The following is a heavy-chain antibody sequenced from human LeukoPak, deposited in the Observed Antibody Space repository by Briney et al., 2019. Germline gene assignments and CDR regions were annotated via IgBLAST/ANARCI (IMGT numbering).Heavy chain of an antibody. J-gene: IGHJ4*02. V-gene: IGHV1-2*02. D-gene: IGHD5-12*01. Sequence: GSVKVSCKTSGYTFTSYYMHWVRQAPGQGLEWMGWINPNSGGTNYAQKFQGRVSMTGDTSISTAYMELSRLRSDDTAVYYCARDLGVATIIDYWGQGTLVTVSS. CDR3: ARDLGVATIIDY. CDR1: GYTFTSYY. CDR2: INPNSGGT.